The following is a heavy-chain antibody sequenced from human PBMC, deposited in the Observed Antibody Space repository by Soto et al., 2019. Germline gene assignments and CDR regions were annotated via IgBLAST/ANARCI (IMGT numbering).Heavy chain of an antibody. Sequence: PVGSLRLSCAASGFTFSSYWMHWVRRAPGKGLVWVSRINSDGSSTTYADSVKGRFTISRDNAKNTLFLQMNSLRAEDTAIYYCTRDLSYTIWFDPWGQGTLVTVSS. CDR3: TRDLSYTIWFDP. J-gene: IGHJ5*02. V-gene: IGHV3-74*01. D-gene: IGHD3-3*01. CDR2: INSDGSST. CDR1: GFTFSSYW.